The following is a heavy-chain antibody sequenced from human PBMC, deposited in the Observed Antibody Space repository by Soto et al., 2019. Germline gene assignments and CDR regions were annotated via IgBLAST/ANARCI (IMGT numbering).Heavy chain of an antibody. J-gene: IGHJ5*02. D-gene: IGHD3-10*01. CDR1: GFTFGTTD. CDR2: IDGSGGIT. V-gene: IGHV3-23*05. CDR3: VKNSGWFNT. Sequence: QLLQSGGGLVQPGGSLTLSCAASGFTFGTTDMSWVRQAPGEGLEWVSTIDGSGGITYYADSVKGRLTISRDNSRNTVYLQMNSLRGDDTALYYFVKNSGWFNTWGQGALVTVSS.